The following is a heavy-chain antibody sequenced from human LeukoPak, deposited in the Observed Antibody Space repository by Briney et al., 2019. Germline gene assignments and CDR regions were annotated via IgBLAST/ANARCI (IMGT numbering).Heavy chain of an antibody. J-gene: IGHJ4*02. CDR1: GGSISSGDYY. CDR2: IYYSGST. Sequence: SETLSLTCTVSGGSISSGDYYWSWIRQPPGRGLEWIGYIYYSGSTYYNPSLKSRVTISVDTSKNQFSLKLSSVTAADTAVYYCARQTFWSGSRETRTFDYWGQGTLVTVSS. D-gene: IGHD3-3*01. CDR3: ARQTFWSGSRETRTFDY. V-gene: IGHV4-30-4*01.